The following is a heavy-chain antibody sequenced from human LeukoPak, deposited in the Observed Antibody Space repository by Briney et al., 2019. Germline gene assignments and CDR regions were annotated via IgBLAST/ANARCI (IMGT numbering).Heavy chain of an antibody. J-gene: IGHJ6*03. CDR2: IYFSVST. CDR1: GGSINISNYY. V-gene: IGHV4-39*01. Sequence: SETLSLTCTVAGGSINISNYYWGWIRQPPGKGLEWIGAIYFSVSTYYNPSLKSRVTISVDTSDNQFSLKLSSVPAADTAVYYCARHVGEGGFGELLTYSYYFYMDVWGKGTTVTISS. CDR3: ARHVGEGGFGELLTYSYYFYMDV. D-gene: IGHD3-10*01.